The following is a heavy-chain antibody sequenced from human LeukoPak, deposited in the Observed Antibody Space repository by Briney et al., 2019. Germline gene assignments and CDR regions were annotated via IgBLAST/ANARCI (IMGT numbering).Heavy chain of an antibody. J-gene: IGHJ4*02. CDR3: AKENTEGSALDY. D-gene: IGHD1-26*01. CDR2: IRYDGSSK. Sequence: PGGSLRLSCAASGFTFSSYGMHRVRQAPGKGLEWVAFIRYDGSSKYYADSVKGRFTVSRDNSKNTLYLQMNTLRAEDTAVYYCAKENTEGSALDYWGQGTLVTVSS. CDR1: GFTFSSYG. V-gene: IGHV3-30*02.